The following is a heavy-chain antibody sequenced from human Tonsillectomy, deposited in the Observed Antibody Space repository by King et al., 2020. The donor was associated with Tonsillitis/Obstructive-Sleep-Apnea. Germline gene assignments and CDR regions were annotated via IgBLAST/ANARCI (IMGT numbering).Heavy chain of an antibody. V-gene: IGHV3-48*02. D-gene: IGHD3-22*01. CDR3: ARGGYYYDSSPP. CDR2: ISSMSSTI. CDR1: GFTFSSYS. J-gene: IGHJ5*02. Sequence: VQLVESGGGLVQPGGSLRLSCAAAGFTFSSYSMNWVRQAPGKGLGWVSYISSMSSTIYYADSVKGPFTISRDNAKDSLYLQMNSLRDEDTAVYYCARGGYYYDSSPPWGQGTLVTVSS.